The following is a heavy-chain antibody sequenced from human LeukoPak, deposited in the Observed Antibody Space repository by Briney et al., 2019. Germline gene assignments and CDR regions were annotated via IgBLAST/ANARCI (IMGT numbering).Heavy chain of an antibody. Sequence: SETLSLTCTVSGYSISSGYYWGWIRQPPGKGLEWIGSIYHSGSTYYNPSLKSRVTISVDTSKNQFSLKLSSVTAADTAVYYCAREVEYCGGDCSPFDYWGQGTLVTVSS. CDR3: AREVEYCGGDCSPFDY. D-gene: IGHD2-21*02. V-gene: IGHV4-38-2*02. CDR1: GYSISSGYY. J-gene: IGHJ4*02. CDR2: IYHSGST.